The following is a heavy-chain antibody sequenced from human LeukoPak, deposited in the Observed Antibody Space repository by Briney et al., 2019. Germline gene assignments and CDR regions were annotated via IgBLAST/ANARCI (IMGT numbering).Heavy chain of an antibody. V-gene: IGHV3-15*01. J-gene: IGHJ4*02. CDR1: GFSLSEAW. Sequence: GGSLRLSCAASGFSLSEAWMSWVRQAPGKGLECVGRMKPKAQGGTSDYADPVNDRFTVSRDDSTNTLYLQMNSLKTEDTGLYYCSQLSRGYWGQGTQVTVSS. D-gene: IGHD1-1*01. CDR2: MKPKAQGGTS. CDR3: SQLSRGY.